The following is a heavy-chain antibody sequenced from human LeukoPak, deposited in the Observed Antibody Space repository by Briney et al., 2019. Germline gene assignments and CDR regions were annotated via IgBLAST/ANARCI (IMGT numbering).Heavy chain of an antibody. CDR1: GGSISSYY. CDR3: ARGQYSYGYEY. D-gene: IGHD5-18*01. J-gene: IGHJ4*02. Sequence: SETLSLTCTVSGGSISSYYWSWIRQPAGKGLEWIGRIYSSGSTNYNPSLKSRVTISVDTSKNQFSLKLSSVTAADTAVYYCARGQYSYGYEYWGQGTLVTVSS. CDR2: IYSSGST. V-gene: IGHV4-4*07.